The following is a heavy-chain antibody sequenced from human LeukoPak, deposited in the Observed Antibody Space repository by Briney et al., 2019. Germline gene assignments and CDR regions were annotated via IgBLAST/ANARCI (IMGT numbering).Heavy chain of an antibody. D-gene: IGHD5-12*01. Sequence: GASVKVSCKASGYTFNTYGITWVRQAPGQGLEWMGWISPYNGNTNYAQKFQGRVTLTTDTSTSTAYMELSSLRSEDTAVYYCARDGSGYDRGPLDYYYGMDVWGQGTTVTVSS. CDR3: ARDGSGYDRGPLDYYYGMDV. CDR1: GYTFNTYG. V-gene: IGHV1-18*01. J-gene: IGHJ6*02. CDR2: ISPYNGNT.